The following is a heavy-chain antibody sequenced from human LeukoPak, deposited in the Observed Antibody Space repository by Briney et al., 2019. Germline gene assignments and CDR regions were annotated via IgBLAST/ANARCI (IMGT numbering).Heavy chain of an antibody. CDR3: AKMVREFYTISYYFDY. CDR2: ISGSGAGT. V-gene: IGHV3-23*01. D-gene: IGHD2-8*01. Sequence: GGSLRLSCAASGFTFSYYWMGWVRQAPGKGLEWVSGISGSGAGTYYADSVKGRFTISRDNSKNTLYLQMNSLRAEDTAVYYCAKMVREFYTISYYFDYWGQGTLVTVSS. CDR1: GFTFSYYW. J-gene: IGHJ4*02.